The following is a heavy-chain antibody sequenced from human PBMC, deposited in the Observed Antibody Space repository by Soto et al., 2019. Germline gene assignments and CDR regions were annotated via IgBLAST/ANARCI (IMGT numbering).Heavy chain of an antibody. CDR3: ARDKIGGALRFLEWSPFDY. CDR1: GYTFTSYG. D-gene: IGHD3-3*01. Sequence: QVQLVQSGAEVKKPGASVKVSCKASGYTFTSYGITWVRQAPGQGLEWMGWISAYNGNTNYAQKLQGRVTMTTDTSTSKAYMELRSLRSDDTAVYYCARDKIGGALRFLEWSPFDYWGQGTLVTVSS. V-gene: IGHV1-18*01. CDR2: ISAYNGNT. J-gene: IGHJ4*02.